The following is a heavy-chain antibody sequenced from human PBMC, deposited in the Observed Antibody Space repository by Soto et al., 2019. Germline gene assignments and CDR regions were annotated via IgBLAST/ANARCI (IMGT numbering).Heavy chain of an antibody. D-gene: IGHD2-15*01. CDR3: TTDPRLPEF. CDR1: GFIFSESY. J-gene: IGHJ4*02. V-gene: IGHV3-11*05. CDR2: INGNSHDI. Sequence: QEEVVESGGGLVKPGGSLRLSCAASGFIFSESYMTWIRQAPGKVVEWVSYINGNSHDIKYADSVKGRFTISRDNAKNSVYLQMNNLRVEDTAVYYCTTDPRLPEFCGQGTLVTVSS.